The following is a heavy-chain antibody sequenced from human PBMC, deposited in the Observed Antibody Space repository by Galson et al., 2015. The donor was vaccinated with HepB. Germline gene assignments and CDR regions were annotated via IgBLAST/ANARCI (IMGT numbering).Heavy chain of an antibody. V-gene: IGHV3-33*08. Sequence: SLRLSCAASEFTFSSYGMHWVRQAPGKGLEWVAVIWYDGSNKYYADSVKGRFTISRDNSKNTLYLQMNSLRAEDTAVYYCARGMHYDILTGYHLSYWGQGTLVTVSS. J-gene: IGHJ4*02. CDR3: ARGMHYDILTGYHLSY. CDR1: EFTFSSYG. CDR2: IWYDGSNK. D-gene: IGHD3-9*01.